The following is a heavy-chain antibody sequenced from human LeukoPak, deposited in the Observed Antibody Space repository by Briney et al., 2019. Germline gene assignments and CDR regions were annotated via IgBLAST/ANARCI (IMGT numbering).Heavy chain of an antibody. Sequence: GGSLRLSCAASGFTFSSYSMNWVRQAPGKGLEWVSSISSSSSYIYYADSVKGRFTISRDNAKNSLYLQMNSLRDEDTAVYYCARDLSPIYYYDSSGYYSGGYWGQGTLVTVSS. J-gene: IGHJ4*02. V-gene: IGHV3-21*01. CDR3: ARDLSPIYYYDSSGYYSGGY. CDR1: GFTFSSYS. CDR2: ISSSSSYI. D-gene: IGHD3-22*01.